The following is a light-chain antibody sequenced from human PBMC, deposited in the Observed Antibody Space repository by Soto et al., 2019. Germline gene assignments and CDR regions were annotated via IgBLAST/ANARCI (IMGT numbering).Light chain of an antibody. V-gene: IGKV3-20*01. CDR3: QQYGSSPLT. CDR1: QSVSSSY. CDR2: GAS. Sequence: EIVLTQSPGTLSLSPGERATLSCRSSQSVSSSYLAWYQQKPGQAPRLLIYGASSRATGIPDRFSGSGSGTDFTLTISTLEPEDFAVYYCQQYGSSPLTVGQGTRREIK. J-gene: IGKJ5*01.